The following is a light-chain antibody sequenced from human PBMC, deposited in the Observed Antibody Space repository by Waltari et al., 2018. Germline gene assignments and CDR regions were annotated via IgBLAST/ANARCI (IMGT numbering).Light chain of an antibody. V-gene: IGKV1-12*01. J-gene: IGKJ4*01. Sequence: DIQMTQSPSSVSASVGDRVTITCRASQGINNWLAWYQQKPGKAPKLLIYAASSLQSGVSSRFSGSGSGTYFTLTINSLQPEDFATYYCQQATSFPLTFGGGTKVEIK. CDR1: QGINNW. CDR2: AAS. CDR3: QQATSFPLT.